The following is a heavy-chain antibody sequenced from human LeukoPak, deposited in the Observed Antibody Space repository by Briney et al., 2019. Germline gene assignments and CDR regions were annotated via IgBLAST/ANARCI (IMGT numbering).Heavy chain of an antibody. CDR3: ARDVGTSGWYEFDY. D-gene: IGHD6-19*01. J-gene: IGHJ4*02. CDR1: GDSVSSNNGA. Sequence: SQTLSLTCAISGDSVSSNNGAWNWIRQSPSRGLEWLGRTYYRSKWYNDYAGSMKGRITISPDTSKNRFSLQLNSATPEDTAVYYCARDVGTSGWYEFDYWGQGTLVTVST. V-gene: IGHV6-1*01. CDR2: TYYRSKWYN.